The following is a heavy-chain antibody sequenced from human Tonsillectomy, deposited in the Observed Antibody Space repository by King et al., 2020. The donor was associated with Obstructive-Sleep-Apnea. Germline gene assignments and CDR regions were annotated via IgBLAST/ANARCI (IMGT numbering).Heavy chain of an antibody. CDR3: ARDRGGYYDILTGRKAPGYFDY. CDR2: IYYSGST. D-gene: IGHD3-9*01. V-gene: IGHV4-31*03. J-gene: IGHJ4*02. CDR1: GGSISSGGYY. Sequence: QVQLQESGPGLVKPSQTLSLTCTVSGGSISSGGYYWSCIRQHPGKGLEWIGYIYYSGSTNYNPSLKSRVTISVDTSKNQFSLKLSSVTAADTAVYYCARDRGGYYDILTGRKAPGYFDYWGQGTLVTVSS.